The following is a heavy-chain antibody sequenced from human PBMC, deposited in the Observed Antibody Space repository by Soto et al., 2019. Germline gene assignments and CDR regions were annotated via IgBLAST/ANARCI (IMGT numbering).Heavy chain of an antibody. J-gene: IGHJ6*02. Sequence: LRLSCAASGFTFSSYSMNWVRQAPGKGLEWVSSISSSSSYIYYADSVKGRFTISRDNAKNSLYLQMNSLRAEDTAVYYCARDNGAAAGTLIPYYYYGMDVWGQGTTVTVSS. CDR3: ARDNGAAAGTLIPYYYYGMDV. CDR2: ISSSSSYI. D-gene: IGHD6-13*01. V-gene: IGHV3-21*01. CDR1: GFTFSSYS.